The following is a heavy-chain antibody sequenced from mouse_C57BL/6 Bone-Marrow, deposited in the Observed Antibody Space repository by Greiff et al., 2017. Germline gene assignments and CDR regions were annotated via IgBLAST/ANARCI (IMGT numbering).Heavy chain of an antibody. CDR1: GFNIKDDY. CDR2: IDPENGDT. Sequence: VQLQQSGAELVRPGASVKLSCTASGFNIKDDYMHWVKQRPEQGLEWIGWIDPENGDTEYASKFQGKATITADTSSNTAYLQLSSLTSEDTAVYYCTTLYYGSSLGDYWGQGTTLTVSS. CDR3: TTLYYGSSLGDY. V-gene: IGHV14-4*01. D-gene: IGHD1-1*01. J-gene: IGHJ2*01.